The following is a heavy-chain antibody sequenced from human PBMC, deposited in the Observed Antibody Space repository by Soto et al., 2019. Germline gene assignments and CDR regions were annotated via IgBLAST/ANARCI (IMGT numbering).Heavy chain of an antibody. CDR2: ISYDGSNK. CDR3: AKDRVGLDYYYYYGMDV. J-gene: IGHJ6*02. V-gene: IGHV3-30*18. D-gene: IGHD3-10*01. CDR1: GFTFSSYG. Sequence: GGSLRLSCAASGFTFSSYGMHWVRQAPGKGLEWVAVISYDGSNKYYADSVKGRVTISRDNSKNTLYLQMNSLRAEDTAVYYCAKDRVGLDYYYYYGMDVWGQGTTVTVSS.